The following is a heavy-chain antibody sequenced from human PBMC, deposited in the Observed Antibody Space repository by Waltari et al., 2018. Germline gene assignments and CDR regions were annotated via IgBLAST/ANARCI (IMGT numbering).Heavy chain of an antibody. CDR2: IWSDGNDK. CDR1: GFSYSTYV. V-gene: IGHV3-33*06. CDR3: AKDYDSSGYYPPQSGYFDY. D-gene: IGHD3-22*01. J-gene: IGHJ4*02. Sequence: QVQLVESGGGVFQPGRSLRLSCAASGFSYSTYVMPWVRQAPGKGLEWVAHIWSDGNDKYYADSVTGRFTISRDNSKNTLYLQMNSLRAEDTAVYYCAKDYDSSGYYPPQSGYFDYWGQGTLVIVSS.